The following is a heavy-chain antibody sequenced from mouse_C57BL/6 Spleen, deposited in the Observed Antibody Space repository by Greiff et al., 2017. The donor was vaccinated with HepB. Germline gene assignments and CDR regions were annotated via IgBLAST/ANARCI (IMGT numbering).Heavy chain of an antibody. D-gene: IGHD2-3*01. Sequence: EVQLQQSGPELVKPGASVKISCKASGYTFTDYYMNWVKQSHGKSLEWIGDINPNNGGTSYNQKFKGKATLTVDKSSSTAYMELRSLTSEDSAVYYCAREGLLPLDYWGQGTTLTVSS. CDR3: AREGLLPLDY. CDR2: INPNNGGT. CDR1: GYTFTDYY. J-gene: IGHJ2*01. V-gene: IGHV1-26*01.